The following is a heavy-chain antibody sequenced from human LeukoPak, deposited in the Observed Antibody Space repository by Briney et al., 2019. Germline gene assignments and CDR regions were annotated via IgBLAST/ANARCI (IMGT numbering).Heavy chain of an antibody. CDR2: ISSTSSYI. CDR1: GFTFSSYN. D-gene: IGHD3-9*01. J-gene: IGHJ4*02. CDR3: ARVTLTGYYAFDY. Sequence: GGSLRLSCAASGFTFSSYNMNWVRQAPGKGLEWVSSISSTSSYINYADSVKGRFTISRDKAKNSLYLQMNSLRAEDTAVYYCARVTLTGYYAFDYWGQGTLVTVSS. V-gene: IGHV3-21*01.